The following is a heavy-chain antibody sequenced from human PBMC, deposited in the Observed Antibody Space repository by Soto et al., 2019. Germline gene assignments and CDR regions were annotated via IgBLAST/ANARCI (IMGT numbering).Heavy chain of an antibody. V-gene: IGHV3-9*01. J-gene: IGHJ4*02. D-gene: IGHD3-9*01. CDR3: AKEGDILTGYIHRYYFDY. CDR1: GFTFDDYA. CDR2: ISWNSGSI. Sequence: GGSLRLSCAASGFTFDDYAMHWVRQAPGKGLEWVSGISWNSGSIGYADSVKGRFTISRDNAKNSLYLQMNSLRAEDTALYYCAKEGDILTGYIHRYYFDYWGQGTLVTVSS.